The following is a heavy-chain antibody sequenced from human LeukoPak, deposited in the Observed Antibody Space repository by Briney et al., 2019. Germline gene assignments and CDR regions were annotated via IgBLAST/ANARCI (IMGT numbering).Heavy chain of an antibody. CDR1: GFTFNDYG. V-gene: IGHV3-30*03. Sequence: GRSLRLSCATSGFTFNDYGIHWVRQAPGKGLEWVAVISSDGNSKNFALSVKGRFAISRDNSKNTLFLQMNNLRSEDTALYYCVSPTADYPFLYYFDSWGQGTLVTVSS. CDR2: ISSDGNSK. CDR3: VSPTADYPFLYYFDS. J-gene: IGHJ4*02. D-gene: IGHD5-12*01.